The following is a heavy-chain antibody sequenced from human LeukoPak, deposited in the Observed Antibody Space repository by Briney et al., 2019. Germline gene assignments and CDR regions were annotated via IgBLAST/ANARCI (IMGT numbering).Heavy chain of an antibody. J-gene: IGHJ4*02. D-gene: IGHD4-17*01. CDR3: ARGSKSYGDYIRSRIHYFDY. V-gene: IGHV4-59*01. CDR2: IYYSGST. CDR1: GGSISSYY. Sequence: PSETLSLTCTVSGGSISSYYWSWIRQPPGKGLEWIGYIYYSGSTNYNPSLKSRATISVDTSKNQFSLKLSSVTAADTAVYYCARGSKSYGDYIRSRIHYFDYWGQGTLVTVSS.